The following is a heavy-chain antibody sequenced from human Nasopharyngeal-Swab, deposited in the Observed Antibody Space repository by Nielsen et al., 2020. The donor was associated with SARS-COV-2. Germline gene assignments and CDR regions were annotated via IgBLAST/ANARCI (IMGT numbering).Heavy chain of an antibody. V-gene: IGHV4-34*01. D-gene: IGHD6-13*01. Sequence: SETLSLTCAVYGGSFSGYYWSWIRQPPGKGLEWIGEINHSGSTNYNPSLKSRVTISVDTSKNQFSLKLNSVTAADTAVYYRAGASVIAAAGRAPIDYWGQGTLVTVSS. CDR2: INHSGST. CDR1: GGSFSGYY. J-gene: IGHJ4*02. CDR3: AGASVIAAAGRAPIDY.